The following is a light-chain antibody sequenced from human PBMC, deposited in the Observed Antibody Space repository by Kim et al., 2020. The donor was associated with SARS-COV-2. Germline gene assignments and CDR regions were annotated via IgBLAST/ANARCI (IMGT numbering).Light chain of an antibody. J-gene: IGLJ3*02. CDR2: DVT. V-gene: IGLV2-14*03. CDR1: TSDVGGYNY. Sequence: QSALTQPASVSASPGQSITISCTGTTSDVGGYNYVSWYQQHPGKAPQLMIYDVTKRPSVVSDRFSGSKSDNTASLTISGLQAEDEADYYCYSYTSSSTWVFGGGTQLTVL. CDR3: YSYTSSSTWV.